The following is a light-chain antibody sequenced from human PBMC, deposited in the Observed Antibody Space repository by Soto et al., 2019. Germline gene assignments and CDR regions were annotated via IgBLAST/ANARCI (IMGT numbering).Light chain of an antibody. CDR1: QSVSSSS. CDR3: QQYGGSPLT. J-gene: IGKJ4*01. Sequence: EIVLTQSPGTLSSSPGDSATLSCRASQSVSSSSLAWYQQKPGQAPRLLFFGVSNRAAGVPDRFGGSGSGTDFTLTISRLEPEDFAVYYCQQYGGSPLTFGGGTKVEIK. CDR2: GVS. V-gene: IGKV3-20*01.